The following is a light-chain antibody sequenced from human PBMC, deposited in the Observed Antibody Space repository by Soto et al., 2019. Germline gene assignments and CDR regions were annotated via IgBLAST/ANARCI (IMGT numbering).Light chain of an antibody. J-gene: IGKJ1*01. CDR2: WAS. CDR1: QSVLYSSNNKNY. Sequence: DIVMTQSPDSLAVSLGERATINCKSGQSVLYSSNNKNYLAWYQQKPGQPPKLLIYWASTRESGVPDRFSGSGSGTDFTLTISSLQAVDVAVYYCQQYYSTPRTFGQGTKVEIK. V-gene: IGKV4-1*01. CDR3: QQYYSTPRT.